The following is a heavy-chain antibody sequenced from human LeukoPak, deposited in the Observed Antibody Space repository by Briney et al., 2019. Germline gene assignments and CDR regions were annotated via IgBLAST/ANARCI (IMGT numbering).Heavy chain of an antibody. CDR3: ARGLAFDY. CDR2: IKQDGSEK. V-gene: IGHV3-7*04. CDR1: GFTFNNYA. Sequence: GGSLRLSCAASGFTFNNYAMSWDRQAPGKGLEWVANIKQDGSEKYYVDSVKGRFTISRDNAKNSLYLQMNSLRAEDTAVYYCARGLAFDYWGQGTPVTVSS. J-gene: IGHJ4*02.